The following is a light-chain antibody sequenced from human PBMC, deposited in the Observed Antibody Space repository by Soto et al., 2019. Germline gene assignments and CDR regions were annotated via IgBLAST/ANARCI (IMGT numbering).Light chain of an antibody. V-gene: IGKV3-11*01. CDR3: QHRMNWPLT. CDR2: DAS. J-gene: IGKJ5*01. Sequence: EIMLTESPANLYLSPGERATLPCRASQTVSRYLLWYQQKPGQAPRLLIYDASNRASGTPARFSGSGSETDFTLTISSLQPEDGAVDDGQHRMNWPLTFGQGTRLEIK. CDR1: QTVSRY.